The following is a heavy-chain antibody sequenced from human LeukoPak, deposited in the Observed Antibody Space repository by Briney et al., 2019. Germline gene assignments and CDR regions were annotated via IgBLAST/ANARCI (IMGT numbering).Heavy chain of an antibody. Sequence: SETLSLTCTVSGGSISSYYWSWIRQPPGKGLEWIGYIYYSGTTNYNPSLKSRVTISVDTSKNQFSLKLSSVTAADTAVYYCARDGGYYYDSSGYPDVWGKGTTVTVSS. J-gene: IGHJ6*04. D-gene: IGHD3-22*01. V-gene: IGHV4-59*01. CDR2: IYYSGTT. CDR1: GGSISSYY. CDR3: ARDGGYYYDSSGYPDV.